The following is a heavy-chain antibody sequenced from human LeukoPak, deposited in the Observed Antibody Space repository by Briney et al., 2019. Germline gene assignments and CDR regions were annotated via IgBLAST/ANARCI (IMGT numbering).Heavy chain of an antibody. CDR3: ARAPILYATNWFDP. J-gene: IGHJ5*02. CDR2: IIPMFGTA. Sequence: SVKVSCKASGGTSSSSAVSWVRPGPEQGLEWMGGIIPMFGTANYAQKFQGRVKTTTDESTSTAYRELSSMRSEDRALYCCARAPILYATNWFDPWGQGTLVTVSS. CDR1: GGTSSSSA. V-gene: IGHV1-69*05. D-gene: IGHD2-8*01.